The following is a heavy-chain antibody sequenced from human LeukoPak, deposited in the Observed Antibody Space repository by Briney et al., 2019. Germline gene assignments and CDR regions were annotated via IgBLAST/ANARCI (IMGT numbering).Heavy chain of an antibody. CDR3: ARDPTVRYCSGGTCYEDY. V-gene: IGHV3-7*01. CDR2: IKQDGSEK. CDR1: GFTFSSYW. Sequence: GGSLRLSCAASGFTFSSYWMSWVRQAPGKGLEWVANIKQDGSEKYYVDSVKGRFTISRDNAKNSLYLQMNSLRAEDTAVYCCARDPTVRYCSGGTCYEDYWGQGTLVTVSS. J-gene: IGHJ4*02. D-gene: IGHD2-15*01.